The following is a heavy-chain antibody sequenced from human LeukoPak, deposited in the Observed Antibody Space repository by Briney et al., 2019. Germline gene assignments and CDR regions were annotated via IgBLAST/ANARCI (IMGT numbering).Heavy chain of an antibody. CDR3: AKWGYYFDSSAYVAPTDDS. CDR1: GGSISTYY. J-gene: IGHJ4*02. CDR2: ITYSGRT. Sequence: SETLSLTCTVSGGSISTYYWTWIRQPPGKGLEWLGYITYSGRTDYNPSLKSRVAISVDTSNNQFSLTLSSVTAADTAVYYCAKWGYYFDSSAYVAPTDDSWGQGILVTVSS. V-gene: IGHV4-59*01. D-gene: IGHD3-22*01.